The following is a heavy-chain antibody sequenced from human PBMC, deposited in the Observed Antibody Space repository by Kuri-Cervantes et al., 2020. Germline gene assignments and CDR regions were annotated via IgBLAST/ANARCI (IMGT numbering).Heavy chain of an antibody. D-gene: IGHD6-13*01. CDR3: ARDGSSSWYGRGQDYFDY. CDR1: GFTFSSYW. Sequence: LPLTCAASGFTFSSYWMHWVRQAPGNGLVWVSRINSDGSSTSYADSVKGRFTISRDNAKNTLYLQMNSLRAEDTAVYYCARDGSSSWYGRGQDYFDYWGQGTLVTVSS. J-gene: IGHJ4*02. CDR2: INSDGSST. V-gene: IGHV3-74*01.